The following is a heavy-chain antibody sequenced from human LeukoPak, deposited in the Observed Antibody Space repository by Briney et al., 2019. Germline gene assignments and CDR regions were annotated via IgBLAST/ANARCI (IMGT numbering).Heavy chain of an antibody. D-gene: IGHD6-19*01. CDR1: GYTFTSCG. Sequence: ASVKVSCKASGYTFTSCGISWVRQAPGQGLEWMGWISAYNGNTNYAQKLQGRVTMTTDTSTSTAYMELRSLRSDDTAVYYCARGGVYSSGWYGGFFDYWGQGTLVTVSS. CDR3: ARGGVYSSGWYGGFFDY. V-gene: IGHV1-18*01. CDR2: ISAYNGNT. J-gene: IGHJ4*02.